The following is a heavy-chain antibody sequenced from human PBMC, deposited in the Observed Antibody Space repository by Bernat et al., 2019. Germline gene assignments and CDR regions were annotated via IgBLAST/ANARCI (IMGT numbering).Heavy chain of an antibody. CDR3: ARDRAVDAFDI. D-gene: IGHD6-19*01. CDR1: GFTFSSYE. V-gene: IGHV3-48*03. J-gene: IGHJ3*02. Sequence: EVQLLESGGGLVQPGGSLRLSCAASGFTFSSYEMNWVRQAPGKGLEWVSYISSSGSTIYYADSVKGRFTISRDNAKNSLYLQMNSLRAEDTAVYYCARDRAVDAFDIWGQGTMVTVSS. CDR2: ISSSGSTI.